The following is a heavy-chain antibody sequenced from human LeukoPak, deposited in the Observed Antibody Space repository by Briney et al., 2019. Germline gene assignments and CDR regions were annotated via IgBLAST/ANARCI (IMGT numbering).Heavy chain of an antibody. V-gene: IGHV3-11*01. D-gene: IGHD3-22*01. CDR1: GFTFRDYF. CDR3: ARATYDSSAVDAFDI. CDR2: TNTAGNTI. J-gene: IGHJ3*02. Sequence: GSLRLSCAASGFTFRDYFMSWIRQAPGKGLEGVAYTNTAGNTIYYADSMKGRFTISRDNAKNSLYLQMNTLRAEDTAVYYCARATYDSSAVDAFDIWGQGTMVTVSP.